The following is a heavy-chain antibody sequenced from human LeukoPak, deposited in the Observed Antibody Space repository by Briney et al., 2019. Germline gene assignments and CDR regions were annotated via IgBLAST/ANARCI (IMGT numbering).Heavy chain of an antibody. CDR2: MDLDGREK. CDR3: ARDGGTAAAGRSLDY. D-gene: IGHD6-13*01. Sequence: GGSLRLSCVASGFTFSKFWMTWVRQAPGKGLEWVAKMDLDGREKDYVDSVKGRFTISRDNAKNSLFLQMNSLRAEDTAIYYCARDGGTAAAGRSLDYWGQGTLVTVSS. J-gene: IGHJ4*02. CDR1: GFTFSKFW. V-gene: IGHV3-7*01.